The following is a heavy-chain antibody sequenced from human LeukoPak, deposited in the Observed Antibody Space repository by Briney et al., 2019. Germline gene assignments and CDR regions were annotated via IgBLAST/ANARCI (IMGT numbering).Heavy chain of an antibody. CDR1: GYTFTGYY. CDR3: ASPGISGRNYYFDY. CDR2: TNPNSGGT. V-gene: IGHV1-2*02. J-gene: IGHJ4*02. D-gene: IGHD1-26*01. Sequence: ASVKVSCKASGYTFTGYYTHWVRQAPGQGLEWMGWTNPNSGGTNYAQKFQGRVTMTRDTSISTAYMELSRLRSDDTAVYYCASPGISGRNYYFDYWGQGTLVTVSS.